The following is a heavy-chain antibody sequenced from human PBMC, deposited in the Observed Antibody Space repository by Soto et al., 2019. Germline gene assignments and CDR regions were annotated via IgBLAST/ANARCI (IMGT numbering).Heavy chain of an antibody. D-gene: IGHD1-26*01. Sequence: EVQLLESGGDLVQPGGSLRVSCPASGFSFSSYAMTWVRRAPGKGLEWVSGISGSGGSTYYADSVKGRYTITRDNSKDTLYLQVNSLRAEDTAVYYCAKGVSFSPAYYFDSWGQGTLVTVCS. J-gene: IGHJ4*02. CDR3: AKGVSFSPAYYFDS. CDR2: ISGSGGST. V-gene: IGHV3-23*01. CDR1: GFSFSSYA.